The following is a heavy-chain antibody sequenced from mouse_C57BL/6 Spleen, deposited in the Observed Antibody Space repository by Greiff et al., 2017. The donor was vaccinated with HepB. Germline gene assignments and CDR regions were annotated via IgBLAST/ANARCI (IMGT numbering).Heavy chain of an antibody. CDR1: GYTFTDYE. D-gene: IGHD1-1*01. J-gene: IGHJ3*01. CDR2: IDPETGGT. Sequence: QVQLKESGAELVRPGASVTLSCKASGYTFTDYEMHWVKQTPVHGLEWIGAIDPETGGTAYNQKFKGKAILTADKSSSTAYMELRSLTSEDSAVDYCTRRDHYYGSSYRFAYWGQGTLVTVSA. V-gene: IGHV1-15*01. CDR3: TRRDHYYGSSYRFAY.